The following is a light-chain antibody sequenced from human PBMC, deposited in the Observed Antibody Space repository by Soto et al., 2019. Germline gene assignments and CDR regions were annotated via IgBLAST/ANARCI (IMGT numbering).Light chain of an antibody. CDR2: GAS. Sequence: EIVLTQSPGTLSLSPGERATLSCRASQSVSSSYLAWYQQKPGQAPRLLIYGASSRATGIPDRFSGSGSGPDFTLTISSLEPEDFAVYYCQQYGSSPGTFGQGPKVEIK. CDR3: QQYGSSPGT. CDR1: QSVSSSY. J-gene: IGKJ1*01. V-gene: IGKV3-20*01.